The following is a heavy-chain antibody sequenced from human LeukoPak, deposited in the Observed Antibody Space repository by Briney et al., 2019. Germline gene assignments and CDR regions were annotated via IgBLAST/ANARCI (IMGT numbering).Heavy chain of an antibody. Sequence: SETLSLTCTVSGVSIRSYFWSWIRQPPGKGLEWIGYIDYSGSTNYNPSLKSRVTISVDTSKNQFSLNLSSATAADTAVYYCARGLPGRDAFDVWGQGTVVTVSS. J-gene: IGHJ3*01. CDR1: GVSIRSYF. CDR2: IDYSGST. V-gene: IGHV4-59*01. D-gene: IGHD3-16*01. CDR3: ARGLPGRDAFDV.